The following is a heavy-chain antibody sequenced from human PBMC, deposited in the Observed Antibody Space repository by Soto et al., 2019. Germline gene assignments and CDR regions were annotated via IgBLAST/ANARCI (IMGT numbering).Heavy chain of an antibody. D-gene: IGHD2-2*01. Sequence: ASVKVSFKASGYTFTSYGISWLRQAPGQGLEWMGWISAYNGNTNYAQKLQGRVTMTTDTSTSTAYMELRSLRSDDTAVYYCARDIVVVPVLGYYYGMDVWGQGTTVTVSS. V-gene: IGHV1-18*01. CDR1: GYTFTSYG. CDR2: ISAYNGNT. J-gene: IGHJ6*02. CDR3: ARDIVVVPVLGYYYGMDV.